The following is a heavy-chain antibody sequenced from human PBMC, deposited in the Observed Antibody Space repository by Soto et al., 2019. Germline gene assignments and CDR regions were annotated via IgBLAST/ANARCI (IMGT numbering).Heavy chain of an antibody. CDR1: GYTFTSYA. V-gene: IGHV1-3*05. Sequence: QVQLVQSGAEEKKPGASVKVSCKASGYTFTSYAMHWVRQAPGQRLEWMGWINAGNGNTKYSQKFQGRVTITRDTXAXXAYMELSSLRSEDTAVYYCARDFIPMIGYTNWFDPWGQGTLVTVSS. CDR2: INAGNGNT. CDR3: ARDFIPMIGYTNWFDP. J-gene: IGHJ5*02. D-gene: IGHD3-22*01.